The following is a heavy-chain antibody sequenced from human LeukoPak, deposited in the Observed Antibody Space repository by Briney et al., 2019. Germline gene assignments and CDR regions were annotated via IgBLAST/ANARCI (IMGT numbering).Heavy chain of an antibody. Sequence: GGSLRLSCAAAGFTFSKFAMHWVRQAPGKGLEWVAVVSYDGSYKYYADSVKGRFTISRDNSKNTLYLQMNSLRAEDRAVYYCARAPGYGAAYYFDYWGQGTLVTVSS. CDR3: ARAPGYGAAYYFDY. D-gene: IGHD1-1*01. J-gene: IGHJ4*02. V-gene: IGHV3-30*04. CDR2: VSYDGSYK. CDR1: GFTFSKFA.